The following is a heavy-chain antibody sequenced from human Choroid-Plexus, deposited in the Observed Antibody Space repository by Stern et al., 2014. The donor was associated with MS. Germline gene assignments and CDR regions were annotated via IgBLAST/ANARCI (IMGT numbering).Heavy chain of an antibody. V-gene: IGHV3-30*18. J-gene: IGHJ5*02. CDR1: GFTFGSCA. CDR3: AKDRQYLTYFFDH. CDR2: GSYDGSNK. D-gene: IGHD2/OR15-2a*01. Sequence: VQLVESGGGVVQPGRPLRLSCVASGFTFGSCAIHWVRQAPGTGLEWVAGGSYDGSNKYYADSVKGRFTISRDNSQNTLYMQMSSLRPEDTAVYYCAKDRQYLTYFFDHWGQGSLVTVSS.